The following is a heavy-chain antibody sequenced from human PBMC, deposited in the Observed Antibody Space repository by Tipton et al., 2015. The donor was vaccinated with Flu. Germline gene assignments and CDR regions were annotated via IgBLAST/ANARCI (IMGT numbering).Heavy chain of an antibody. CDR1: GFTFSGCG. D-gene: IGHD3-10*01. J-gene: IGHJ4*02. Sequence: SGFTFSGCGMHWVRQAPGKGLEWVAFIRFDGTIDCYADSVKGRFTTSRDNSMDTLYLQMHSLRAEDAAVYYCARETPTTGSGLDYWGQGTLVTVSS. CDR2: IRFDGTID. V-gene: IGHV3-30*02. CDR3: ARETPTTGSGLDY.